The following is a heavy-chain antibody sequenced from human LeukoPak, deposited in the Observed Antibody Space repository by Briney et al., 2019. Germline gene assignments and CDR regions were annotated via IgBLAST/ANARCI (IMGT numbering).Heavy chain of an antibody. V-gene: IGHV4-61*02. Sequence: SETLSLTCTVSGGSISSGSYYWSWIRQPAGKGLEWIGRIYTSGSTNYNPSLKSRVTISVDTSKNQFSLKLSSVTAADTAVYYCAREGGVWSGEPHFDYWGQGTLVTVSS. CDR2: IYTSGST. CDR1: GGSISSGSYY. D-gene: IGHD3-10*01. J-gene: IGHJ4*02. CDR3: AREGGVWSGEPHFDY.